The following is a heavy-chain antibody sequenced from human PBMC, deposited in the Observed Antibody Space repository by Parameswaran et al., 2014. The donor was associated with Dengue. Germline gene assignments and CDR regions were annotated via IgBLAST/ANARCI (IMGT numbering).Heavy chain of an antibody. CDR2: IWYDGSNK. J-gene: IGHJ6*02. D-gene: IGHD1-26*01. Sequence: VRQAPGKGLEWVAVIWYDGSNKYYADSVKGRFTISRDNSKNTLSLQMNSLRVEDTAVYYCARHSGMNYYFYTMDVWGQGTTVTVSS. CDR3: ARHSGMNYYFYTMDV. V-gene: IGHV3-33*01.